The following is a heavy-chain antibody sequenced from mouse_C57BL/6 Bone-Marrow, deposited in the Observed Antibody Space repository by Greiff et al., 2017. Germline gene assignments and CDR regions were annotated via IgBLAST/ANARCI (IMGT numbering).Heavy chain of an antibody. Sequence: VQLQQSGAELVKPGASVKMSCKASGYPFTSYWITWVKQRPGQGLEWIGDIYPGSGSTNYNAKFKSKATLTVDTSSTTAYMQLSSLTSEDSAVYYCARPYYSNYWYFDVGGTGTTVTVSA. V-gene: IGHV1-55*01. CDR2: IYPGSGST. D-gene: IGHD2-5*01. J-gene: IGHJ1*03. CDR1: GYPFTSYW. CDR3: ARPYYSNYWYFDV.